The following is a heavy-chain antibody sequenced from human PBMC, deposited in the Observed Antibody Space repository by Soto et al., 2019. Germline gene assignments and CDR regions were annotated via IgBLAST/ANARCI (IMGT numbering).Heavy chain of an antibody. CDR2: INHSGST. J-gene: IGHJ4*02. CDR1: GGSFSGYY. CDR3: ARGRRASSWYRDFDY. D-gene: IGHD6-13*01. V-gene: IGHV4-34*01. Sequence: SETLSLTCAAYGGSFSGYYWTWIRQPPGTGLEWIGEINHSGSTNYNPSLKSRVTISVDTSKNQFSLKLSSVTAADTAVYYCARGRRASSWYRDFDYWGQGTLVTVSS.